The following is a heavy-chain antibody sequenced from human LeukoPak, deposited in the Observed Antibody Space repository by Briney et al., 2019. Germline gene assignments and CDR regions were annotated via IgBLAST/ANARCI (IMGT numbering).Heavy chain of an antibody. V-gene: IGHV4-30-4*01. Sequence: SETLSLTCTVSGGSISSGDYYWSWIRQPPGRGLEWLGDIYYSGSTYYTPSLKSRVTISVDTSKNQYSLKLSSVTAADTAVYYCASLEIVATIMSWFDPWGQGTLVTVSS. J-gene: IGHJ5*02. CDR1: GGSISSGDYY. D-gene: IGHD5-12*01. CDR2: IYYSGST. CDR3: ASLEIVATIMSWFDP.